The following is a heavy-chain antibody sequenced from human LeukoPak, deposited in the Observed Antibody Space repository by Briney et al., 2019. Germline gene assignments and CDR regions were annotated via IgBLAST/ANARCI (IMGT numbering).Heavy chain of an antibody. V-gene: IGHV3-33*01. Sequence: GGSLRLSCAASGFTFSSYGMHWVRQAPGKGLEWVADIWYDGSNKYYADSVKGRFTISRDNSKNTLYLQMNSLRAEDTAVYYCARDYYGSGSYALDYWGQGTLVTVSS. CDR1: GFTFSSYG. CDR3: ARDYYGSGSYALDY. CDR2: IWYDGSNK. D-gene: IGHD3-10*01. J-gene: IGHJ4*02.